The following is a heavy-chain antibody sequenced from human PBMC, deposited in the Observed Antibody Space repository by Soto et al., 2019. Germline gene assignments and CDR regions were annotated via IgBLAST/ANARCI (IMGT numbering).Heavy chain of an antibody. Sequence: HPGGSLRLSCSASGVTFSSYAMHWVRQAPGKGLEYVSAISSNGGSTYYADSVKGRFTISRDNSKNTLYLQMSSLRAEDTAVYYCVKARIVSIAARPTINWFDPWGQGALVTVSS. D-gene: IGHD6-6*01. J-gene: IGHJ5*02. V-gene: IGHV3-64D*06. CDR2: ISSNGGST. CDR3: VKARIVSIAARPTINWFDP. CDR1: GVTFSSYA.